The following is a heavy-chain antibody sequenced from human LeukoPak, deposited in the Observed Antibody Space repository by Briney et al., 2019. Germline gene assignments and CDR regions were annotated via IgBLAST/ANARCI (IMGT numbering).Heavy chain of an antibody. CDR3: ARDLTSGWYGFDY. CDR1: GFTFSTYS. CDR2: ISDSMSTI. D-gene: IGHD6-19*01. J-gene: IGHJ4*02. Sequence: GGSLRLSCAASGFTFSTYSMNWVRQAPGKGLEWVSYISDSMSTIYYADSVKGRFTISRDNAKNSLYLQMNSLRAEDTAVYYCARDLTSGWYGFDYWGQGTLVTVSS. V-gene: IGHV3-48*01.